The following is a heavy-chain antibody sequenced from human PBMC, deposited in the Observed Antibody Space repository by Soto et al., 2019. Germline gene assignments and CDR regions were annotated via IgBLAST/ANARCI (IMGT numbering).Heavy chain of an antibody. D-gene: IGHD4-17*01. V-gene: IGHV3-48*03. CDR1: GFTFSSYE. J-gene: IGHJ4*02. Sequence: PGGSLRLSCAASGFTFSSYEMNWVRQAPGKGLGWVSYISSSGSTIYYADSVKGRFTISRDNAKNSLYLQMNSLRAEDTAVYYCARDGAAYGSTPFDYWGQGTLVTVSS. CDR2: ISSSGSTI. CDR3: ARDGAAYGSTPFDY.